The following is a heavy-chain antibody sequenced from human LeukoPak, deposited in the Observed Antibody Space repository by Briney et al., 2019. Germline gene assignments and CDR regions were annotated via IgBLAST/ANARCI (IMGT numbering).Heavy chain of an antibody. Sequence: PSETLSLTCAVYGGSFSGYCWSWIRQPPGKGREWIGEINHNGSINYNPSLKSGVTISVDTSMNQFSLKLSSVTAADTAVYYCARAPRSQGWYFDLWGRGALVTVSS. CDR2: INHNGSI. J-gene: IGHJ2*01. V-gene: IGHV4-34*01. CDR3: ARAPRSQGWYFDL. CDR1: GGSFSGYC.